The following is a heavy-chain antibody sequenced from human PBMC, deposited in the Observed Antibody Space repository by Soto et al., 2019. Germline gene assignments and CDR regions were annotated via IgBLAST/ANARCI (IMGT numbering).Heavy chain of an antibody. CDR1: GCDFRKYG. D-gene: IGHD5-18*01. CDR2: TSGDGDIQ. CDR3: PRALDAAMDPLDY. Sequence: GGSLRLSCAASGCDFRKYGMHWVGESPGKGLGWVAITSGDGDIQYYADSVKSRFTIPTHNPKNTLYLQIPTLRSQTAAVYFCPRALDAAMDPLDYWGQGPLVTVSS. V-gene: IGHV3-30-3*01. J-gene: IGHJ4*02.